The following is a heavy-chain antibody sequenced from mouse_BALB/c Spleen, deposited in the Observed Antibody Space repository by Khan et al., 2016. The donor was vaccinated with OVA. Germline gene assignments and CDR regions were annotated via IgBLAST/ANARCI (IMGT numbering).Heavy chain of an antibody. CDR1: GYSFTSYY. D-gene: IGHD2-2*01. CDR2: IDPFSGAT. V-gene: IGHV1-31*01. J-gene: IGHJ3*01. CDR3: KRHGYVAWFTY. Sequence: VQLQQPGPELMKPGASVKISCKASGYSFTSYYIHWMIESHGTSLEWIGYIDPFSGATTYNQKFKGKATLTVDKSSNTAYIHLRNLTSEDSAVYYCKRHGYVAWFTYWGQGTLVTVSA.